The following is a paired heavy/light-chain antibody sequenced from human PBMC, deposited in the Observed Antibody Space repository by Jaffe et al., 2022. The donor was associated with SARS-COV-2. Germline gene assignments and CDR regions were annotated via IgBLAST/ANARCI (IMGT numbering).Light chain of an antibody. J-gene: IGKJ4*01. V-gene: IGKV4-1*01. CDR3: QQYYTTPLT. CDR1: QSVLYRSKNKDY. CDR2: WAS. Sequence: DIVMTQSPDSLAVSLGERATINCKSSQSVLYRSKNKDYLAWYQQRPGQPPKLLIHWASTRASGVPERFSGSGSGTDFTLTISGLQAEDVALYFCQQYYTTPLTFGGGTKVEIK.
Heavy chain of an antibody. CDR2: ISGDGATT. V-gene: IGHV3-43*02. Sequence: EVQLVESGGGVAQPGESLRLSCAASGFIFDAHAMHWVRQVPGKGLEWVSLISGDGATTWYADSVKGRFIISRDNSKNSLYLRMNNLRTEDTALYYCAKDIVGDSTPDYWGQGTLVTVSS. J-gene: IGHJ4*02. CDR3: AKDIVGDSTPDY. D-gene: IGHD3-16*01. CDR1: GFIFDAHA.